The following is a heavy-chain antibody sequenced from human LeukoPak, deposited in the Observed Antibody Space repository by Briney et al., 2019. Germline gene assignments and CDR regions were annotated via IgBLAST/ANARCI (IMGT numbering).Heavy chain of an antibody. J-gene: IGHJ6*02. V-gene: IGHV4-30-4*01. Sequence: SETPSLTCTVSGGSISSGDYYWNWIRQPPGKGLEWIGYIYYSGSTYYNPSPKSRVTISVDTSKNQLSLKLSSVTAADTAVYYCARDPPVGVGASFNYYGMDVWGQGTTVTVSS. CDR3: ARDPPVGVGASFNYYGMDV. CDR1: GGSISSGDYY. D-gene: IGHD1-26*01. CDR2: IYYSGST.